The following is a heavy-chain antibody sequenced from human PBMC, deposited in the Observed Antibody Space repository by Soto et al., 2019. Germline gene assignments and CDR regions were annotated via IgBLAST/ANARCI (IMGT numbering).Heavy chain of an antibody. CDR1: GFTVSSNY. CDR3: ARDLYYGSGPYFDY. Sequence: EVQLVESGGGLVQPGGSLRLSCAASGFTVSSNYMSWVRQAPGKGLEWVSVIYSGGSTYYADSVKGRFTISRDNSKNTLYLQMNSLRAEDTAVYYCARDLYYGSGPYFDYWGQGTLVTVSS. D-gene: IGHD3-10*01. CDR2: IYSGGST. V-gene: IGHV3-66*01. J-gene: IGHJ4*02.